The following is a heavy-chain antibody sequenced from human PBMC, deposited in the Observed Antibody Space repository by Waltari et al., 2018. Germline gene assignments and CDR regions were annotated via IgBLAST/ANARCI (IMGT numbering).Heavy chain of an antibody. V-gene: IGHV3-9*01. Sequence: EVQLVESGGGLVHTGRSLRLSCAASGFTFDDYAMHWVRQAPGKGLEWVAGINWNSDSIGYGDSVKGRFTISRDNARNSLYLQMNSLTTEDTAVYYCLKKNDEVYDRNGLVYDAFDVWGQGTMVTVST. J-gene: IGHJ3*01. D-gene: IGHD3-22*01. CDR2: INWNSDSI. CDR3: LKKNDEVYDRNGLVYDAFDV. CDR1: GFTFDDYA.